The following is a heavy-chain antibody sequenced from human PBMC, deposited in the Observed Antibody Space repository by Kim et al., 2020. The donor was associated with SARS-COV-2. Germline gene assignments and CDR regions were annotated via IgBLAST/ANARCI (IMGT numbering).Heavy chain of an antibody. D-gene: IGHD6-13*01. Sequence: GGSLRLSCAASGFTFDDYSMHWVRQAPGKGLEWVSSISWNSGSIGYADSVKGRFTISRDNAKNSLYLQMNSLRAEDTALYYCAKAHDLYRYSSSWY. CDR3: AKAHDLYRYSSSWY. CDR2: ISWNSGSI. V-gene: IGHV3-9*01. J-gene: IGHJ2*01. CDR1: GFTFDDYS.